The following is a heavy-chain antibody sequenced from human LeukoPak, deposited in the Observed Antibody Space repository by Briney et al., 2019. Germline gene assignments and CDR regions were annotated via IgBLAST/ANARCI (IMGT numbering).Heavy chain of an antibody. CDR1: GFTFSSYA. CDR2: ISGSGGST. Sequence: PGASLRLSCAASGFTFSSYAMSWVRQAPGKGLEWVSAISGSGGSTYYADSVKGRFTISRDNSKNTLYLQMNSLRAEDTAVYYCAKAPGYYYGMDVWGKGTTVTVSS. CDR3: AKAPGYYYGMDV. V-gene: IGHV3-23*01. J-gene: IGHJ6*04.